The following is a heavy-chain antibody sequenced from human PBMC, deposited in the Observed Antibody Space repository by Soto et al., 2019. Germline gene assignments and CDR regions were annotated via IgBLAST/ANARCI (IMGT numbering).Heavy chain of an antibody. D-gene: IGHD5-18*01. CDR2: TSAYNGNT. V-gene: IGHV1-18*04. CDR1: GYTFTSYG. J-gene: IGHJ6*02. CDR3: ARDRRLRKILLWFGGSSVSYYGMDV. Sequence: QVQLVQSGAEVKKPGASVKVSCKASGYTFTSYGISWVRQAPGQGLEWVGWTSAYNGNTNNAQKLQGRVTMTTDTPTSTGYMELRSLRSDDTAVYYCARDRRLRKILLWFGGSSVSYYGMDVWGQGATVTGSS.